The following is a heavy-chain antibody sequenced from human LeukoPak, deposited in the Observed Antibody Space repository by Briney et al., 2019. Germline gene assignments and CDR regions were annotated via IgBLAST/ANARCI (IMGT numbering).Heavy chain of an antibody. CDR1: GDSVSSGNW. CDR3: VRGGAYYLPY. V-gene: IGHV4-4*02. J-gene: IGHJ4*02. Sequence: PSETLSLTCAVSGDSVSSGNWWSWVRQPPEQGLEWIGEIHPSGTANYNPSLKSRVIISLDKSKNQLSLNLISVTSADTAVFYCVRGGAYYLPYGGQGTLVTVSS. D-gene: IGHD3-10*02. CDR2: IHPSGTA.